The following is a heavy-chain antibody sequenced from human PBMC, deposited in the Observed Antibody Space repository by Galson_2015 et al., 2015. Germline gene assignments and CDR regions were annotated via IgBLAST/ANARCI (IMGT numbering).Heavy chain of an antibody. Sequence: SLRLSCAASGFIFSTYSMNWVRQAPGKGLEWLAYITSSSGSIYYADSVKGRFTLSRDNAKNSLFLQMNTLRDDDTAVYYCARGGYCSGASCYLGTFDIWGQGTLLTVSS. D-gene: IGHD2-15*01. CDR1: GFIFSTYS. CDR3: ARGGYCSGASCYLGTFDI. V-gene: IGHV3-48*02. CDR2: ITSSSGSI. J-gene: IGHJ3*02.